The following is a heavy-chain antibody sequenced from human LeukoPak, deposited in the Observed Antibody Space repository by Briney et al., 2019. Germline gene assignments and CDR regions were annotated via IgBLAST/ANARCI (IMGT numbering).Heavy chain of an antibody. CDR3: ARDRITMIRALLGTFDY. CDR1: GFTFSSYA. J-gene: IGHJ4*02. CDR2: ISYDGSNK. D-gene: IGHD3-10*01. V-gene: IGHV3-30*04. Sequence: GGSLRLSCAASGFTFSSYAMHWVRQAPGRGLEWVAVISYDGSNKYYADSVKGRFTISRDNSKNTLYLQMNSLRAVDTAVYYCARDRITMIRALLGTFDYWGQGTLVTVSS.